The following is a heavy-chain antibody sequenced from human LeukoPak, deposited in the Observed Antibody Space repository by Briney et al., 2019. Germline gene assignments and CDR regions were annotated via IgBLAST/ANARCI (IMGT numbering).Heavy chain of an antibody. CDR2: MYTDGIP. J-gene: IGHJ5*01. D-gene: IGHD3/OR15-3a*01. CDR3: ARGPNSDSWGEGALVTDS. Sequence: GGSLRLSCAVSGLSFSGNYMSWVRQAPGKGLEWVSAMYTDGIPYYAGSVKGRFTFSRDISKNFVFVQMNSLRAEDTAVYYFARGPNSDSWGEGALVTDS. CDR1: GLSFSGNY. V-gene: IGHV3-53*01.